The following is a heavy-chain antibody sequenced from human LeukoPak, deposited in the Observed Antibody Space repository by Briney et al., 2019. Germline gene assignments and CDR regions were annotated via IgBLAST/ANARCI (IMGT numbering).Heavy chain of an antibody. D-gene: IGHD3-22*01. CDR2: IIPILGIA. CDR3: ARGGTGQYYDTSGYFYY. CDR1: GYTFTGYY. V-gene: IGHV1-69*04. Sequence: SVKVSCKAPGYTFTGYYMHWVRQAPGQGLEWLGRIIPILGIANYAQKFQGRVTITADKSTSTVYMELSSLGSEDTAVYYCARGGTGQYYDTSGYFYYWGQGTLVTVSS. J-gene: IGHJ4*02.